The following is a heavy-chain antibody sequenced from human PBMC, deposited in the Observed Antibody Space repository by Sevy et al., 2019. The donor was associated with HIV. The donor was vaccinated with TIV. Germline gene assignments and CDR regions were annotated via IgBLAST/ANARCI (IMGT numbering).Heavy chain of an antibody. Sequence: GESLKISCAASGFTFRSYAMRWVRQAPGKGLAWVSSITGSGFSTYYADSMKGRFTISRDNSKSTVYLQMNSLRVEDTAVYYCAKDRGGINDYWGQGTLVTVSS. CDR2: ITGSGFST. V-gene: IGHV3-23*01. D-gene: IGHD3-10*01. CDR1: GFTFRSYA. CDR3: AKDRGGINDY. J-gene: IGHJ4*02.